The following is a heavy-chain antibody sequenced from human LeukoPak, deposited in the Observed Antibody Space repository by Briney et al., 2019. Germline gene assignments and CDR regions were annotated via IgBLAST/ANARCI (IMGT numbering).Heavy chain of an antibody. D-gene: IGHD3-10*01. J-gene: IGHJ4*02. CDR2: ISWNSGNI. Sequence: GGSLRLACAASGFTFSSYSMNWVRQAPGKGLEWVSGISWNSGNIGYADSVKGRFIVSRDNAKNSLYLQMNSLRDEDMALYYCAKGRSGYYGSGPLDYWGQGTLVTVSS. CDR1: GFTFSSYS. CDR3: AKGRSGYYGSGPLDY. V-gene: IGHV3-9*03.